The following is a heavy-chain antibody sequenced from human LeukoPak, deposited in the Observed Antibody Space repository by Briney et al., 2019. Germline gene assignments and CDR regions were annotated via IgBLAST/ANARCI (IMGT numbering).Heavy chain of an antibody. D-gene: IGHD6-19*01. CDR3: ARDGRSGYSIDN. V-gene: IGHV3-20*04. J-gene: IGHJ4*02. Sequence: RPGGSLRLSCAASGFTFDDYGMSWVRQVPGRGLEWVSGITWNADNTGYAEAVKGRFTISRDNAKNSLYLQMNSLRAEDTALYYCARDGRSGYSIDNWGQGTLVTVSS. CDR1: GFTFDDYG. CDR2: ITWNADNT.